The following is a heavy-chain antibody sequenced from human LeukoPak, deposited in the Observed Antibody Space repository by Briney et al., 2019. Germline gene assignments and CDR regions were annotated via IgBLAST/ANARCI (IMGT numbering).Heavy chain of an antibody. D-gene: IGHD4-17*01. CDR3: AKGDYGDYGGNFDY. CDR2: ISWSSGSI. V-gene: IGHV3-9*01. CDR1: GFTFDDYA. Sequence: GGSLRLSCAASGFTFDDYAMHWVRQAPGKGLEWVSGISWSSGSIGYADSVKGRFTISRDNAKNSLYLQMNSLRAEDTALYYCAKGDYGDYGGNFDYWGQGTLVTVSS. J-gene: IGHJ4*02.